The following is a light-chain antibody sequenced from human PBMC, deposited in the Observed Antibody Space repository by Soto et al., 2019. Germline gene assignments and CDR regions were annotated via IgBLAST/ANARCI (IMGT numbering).Light chain of an antibody. J-gene: IGKJ5*01. Sequence: EIRLTQSPATLSLSPGEAATLSCRGMQSITNYLAWYQQKPGQAPRLLIYDVSNRATGIPARFSGSGSGKDFTITIGSLEPEDFAVYYCQQRSNWTQITFGQGTRMEIK. CDR1: QSITNY. CDR3: QQRSNWTQIT. CDR2: DVS. V-gene: IGKV3-11*01.